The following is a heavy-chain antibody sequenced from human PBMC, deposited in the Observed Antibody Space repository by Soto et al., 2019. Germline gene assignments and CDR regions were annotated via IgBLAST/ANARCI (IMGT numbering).Heavy chain of an antibody. Sequence: EVQLLESGGGLVQPGESLRLSCAASGFTFSSYAMSWVRQAPGKGLEGVSVISGSDDSTYYADSVKGRSTISRDNSKNPLYLQMNTLRAEDTAVYYCANRSTSSTFAYWGQGTLVTVSS. D-gene: IGHD6-6*01. J-gene: IGHJ4*02. CDR1: GFTFSSYA. V-gene: IGHV3-23*01. CDR3: ANRSTSSTFAY. CDR2: ISGSDDST.